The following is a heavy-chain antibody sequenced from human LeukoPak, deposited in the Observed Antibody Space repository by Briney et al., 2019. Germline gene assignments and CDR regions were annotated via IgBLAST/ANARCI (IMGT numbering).Heavy chain of an antibody. J-gene: IGHJ3*02. CDR2: INSDGSST. V-gene: IGHV3-74*01. Sequence: GGSLRLSCAASGFTFSTYSMNWVRQAPGKGLVWVSQINSDGSSTSCADSVKGRFTISRDNAKNTLYLQMNSLRAEDTALYYCARDRPSYAFDIWGQGTMVTVSS. CDR3: ARDRPSYAFDI. CDR1: GFTFSTYS.